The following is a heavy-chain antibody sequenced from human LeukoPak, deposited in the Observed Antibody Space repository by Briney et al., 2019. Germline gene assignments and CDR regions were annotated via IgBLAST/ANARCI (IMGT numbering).Heavy chain of an antibody. CDR3: AGEVGGSWFDP. D-gene: IGHD1-26*01. V-gene: IGHV4-61*02. CDR2: IYNSGNT. Sequence: TLSLTCTVSGGSISSGSHYWSWIRQPAGKGLEWIGRIYNSGNTNYNPSLKSRVTISLDTSKNQFSLTLSSVTAADTAVYYCAGEVGGSWFDPWGLGTLVTVSS. CDR1: GGSISSGSHY. J-gene: IGHJ5*02.